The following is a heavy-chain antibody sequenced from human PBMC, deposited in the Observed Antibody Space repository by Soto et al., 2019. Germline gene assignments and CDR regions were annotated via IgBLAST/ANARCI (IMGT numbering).Heavy chain of an antibody. CDR1: GYTFTGYY. Sequence: GASVKVSCKASGYTFTGYYMHWVRQAPGQGLEWMGWINPNSGGTNYAQKFQGRVTMTRDTSIGTAYMELSRLRSDDTAVYYCARDYPVDIVVVPTPADWGQGTLVTVSS. D-gene: IGHD2-2*01. CDR3: ARDYPVDIVVVPTPAD. J-gene: IGHJ4*02. V-gene: IGHV1-2*02. CDR2: INPNSGGT.